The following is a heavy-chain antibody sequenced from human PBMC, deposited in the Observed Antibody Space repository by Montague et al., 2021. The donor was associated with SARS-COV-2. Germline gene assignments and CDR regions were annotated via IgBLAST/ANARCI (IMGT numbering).Heavy chain of an antibody. CDR1: GDSINSYY. Sequence: SETLSLTCTVSGDSINSYYWSWIRQSPGKGLDRIGYISYSGSTNFNPSLKSRVSMSVDTSKNQFSLNLRYVTAADTVVYYCAKGGGGGSYFFAYWGQGTLVTVSS. V-gene: IGHV4-59*01. D-gene: IGHD3-16*01. CDR3: AKGGGGGSYFFAY. CDR2: ISYSGST. J-gene: IGHJ4*02.